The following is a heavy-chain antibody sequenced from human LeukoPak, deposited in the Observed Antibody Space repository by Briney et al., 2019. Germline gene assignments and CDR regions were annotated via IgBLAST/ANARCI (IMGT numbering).Heavy chain of an antibody. J-gene: IGHJ4*02. Sequence: PGGSLRLSCAASGFTFSNAWMSWVRQAPGKGLEWVGRIKSKTDGGTTDYAAPVKGRFTISRDDSKNTLYLQMNSLKTEDTAVYYCTTQLWFGELLGDYWGQGTLVTVSS. CDR3: TTQLWFGELLGDY. CDR2: IKSKTDGGTT. V-gene: IGHV3-15*01. CDR1: GFTFSNAW. D-gene: IGHD3-10*01.